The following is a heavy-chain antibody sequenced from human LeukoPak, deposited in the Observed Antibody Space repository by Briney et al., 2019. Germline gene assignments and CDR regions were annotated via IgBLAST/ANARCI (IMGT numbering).Heavy chain of an antibody. D-gene: IGHD6-13*01. J-gene: IGHJ4*02. Sequence: GGSLRLSCAASGFIFTHYWMHWVRQAPGKGLVWVSRINIDGSGTFYADSVKGRFTISRDNSKNTLYLQMNSLRAEDTAVYYCEGGAAAGNGDYWGQGTLVTVSS. CDR1: GFIFTHYW. CDR2: INIDGSGT. CDR3: EGGAAAGNGDY. V-gene: IGHV3-74*01.